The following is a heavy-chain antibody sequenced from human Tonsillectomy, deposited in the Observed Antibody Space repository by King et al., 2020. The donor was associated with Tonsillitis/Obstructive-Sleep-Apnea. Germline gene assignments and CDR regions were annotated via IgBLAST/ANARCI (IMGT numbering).Heavy chain of an antibody. CDR1: GFTFSDYY. CDR2: ISSSSTYT. J-gene: IGHJ4*02. D-gene: IGHD4-17*01. Sequence: QLVQSGGGLVKPGGSLRLSCAASGFTFSDYYMSWIRQAPGKGLEWVSKISSSSTYTNYADSVKGRLTVSRDNAKNSLYLQMTSLRAEDTAVYYCVRGVRGSLSDYGDYANYWGQGTLVTVSS. V-gene: IGHV3-11*05. CDR3: VRGVRGSLSDYGDYANY.